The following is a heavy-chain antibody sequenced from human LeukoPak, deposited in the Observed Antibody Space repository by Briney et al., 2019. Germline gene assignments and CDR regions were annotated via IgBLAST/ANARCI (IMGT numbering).Heavy chain of an antibody. CDR1: GFTFSSYE. CDR2: IRYDGSNK. J-gene: IGHJ4*02. D-gene: IGHD3-16*01. V-gene: IGHV3-30*02. CDR3: AKIEDTKDTTFVRWGIDY. Sequence: PGGSLRLSCAASGFTFSSYEMNWVRQAPGKGLEWVAFIRYDGSNKYYADSVKGRFTISRDNSKNTLYLQMNSLRAEDTAVYYCAKIEDTKDTTFVRWGIDYWGQGTLVTVSS.